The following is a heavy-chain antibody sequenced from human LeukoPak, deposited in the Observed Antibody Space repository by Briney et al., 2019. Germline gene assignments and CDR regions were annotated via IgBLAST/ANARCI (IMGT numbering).Heavy chain of an antibody. CDR3: ARGGLGYSSGWYYLDD. D-gene: IGHD6-19*01. V-gene: IGHV1-69*04. CDR2: IIPVLDIP. J-gene: IGHJ4*02. CDR1: GDTFTNYA. Sequence: GASVKVSCKASGDTFTNYAINWVRQAPGQGLEWVGRIIPVLDIPNYAQKFQGRVTITADKSTSTAFMDLSSLRSEDTAIYYCARGGLGYSSGWYYLDDWGQGTLITVSS.